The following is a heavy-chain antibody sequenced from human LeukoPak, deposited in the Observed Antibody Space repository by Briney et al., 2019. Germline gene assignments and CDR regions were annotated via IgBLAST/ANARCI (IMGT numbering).Heavy chain of an antibody. Sequence: PEGSLRLSCAASGFIFSTYTMYWVRQAPGKGLEYVSAINNNGGSTYYADSVKGRFTISRDNSKNTLYLQMGSLRADDMAVYYCARRVAVTGTGTWYFDLWGRGTLVTVSS. V-gene: IGHV3-64*02. D-gene: IGHD6-19*01. J-gene: IGHJ2*01. CDR1: GFIFSTYT. CDR3: ARRVAVTGTGTWYFDL. CDR2: INNNGGST.